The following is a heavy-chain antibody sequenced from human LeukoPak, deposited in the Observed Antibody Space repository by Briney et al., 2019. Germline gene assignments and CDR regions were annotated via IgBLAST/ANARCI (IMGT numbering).Heavy chain of an antibody. Sequence: GGTLRLSCAASGFTFSSYGMSWVRQAPGKGLEWVSAISGSGGSTYYADSVKGRFTISRDNSKNTLYLQMNSLRAEDTAVYYCARVGVPYDFWSGYSVYYYYMDVWGKGTTVTVSS. CDR1: GFTFSSYG. D-gene: IGHD3-3*01. CDR2: ISGSGGST. V-gene: IGHV3-23*01. J-gene: IGHJ6*03. CDR3: ARVGVPYDFWSGYSVYYYYMDV.